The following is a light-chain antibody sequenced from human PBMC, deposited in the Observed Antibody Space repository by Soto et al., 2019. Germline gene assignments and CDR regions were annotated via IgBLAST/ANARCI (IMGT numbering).Light chain of an antibody. V-gene: IGKV1-5*01. CDR2: AAS. Sequence: DIQMTQSPSTLSASVGDRVTITCRASQSISIWLAWYQQKPGKAPKLLISAASTLESGVPSRFSGSGSGTEFTLTISSLQPDDFATYFCQHYSGSSTFGQGTRVELK. CDR1: QSISIW. J-gene: IGKJ1*01. CDR3: QHYSGSST.